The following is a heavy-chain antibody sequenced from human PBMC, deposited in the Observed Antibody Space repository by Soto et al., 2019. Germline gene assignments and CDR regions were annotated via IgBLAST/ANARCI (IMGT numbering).Heavy chain of an antibody. V-gene: IGHV4-4*02. CDR3: ARELSGYYYGMVV. Sequence: SETLSLTCAVSGGSISSSNWWSWVRQPPGKGLEWIGEIYHSGSTNYNSSLKSRVTISVDKSKNQFSLKLSSVTAPDKAVHYSARELSGYYYGMVVLAQETTVTVSS. CDR2: IYHSGST. CDR1: GGSISSSNW. J-gene: IGHJ6*02. D-gene: IGHD3-16*02.